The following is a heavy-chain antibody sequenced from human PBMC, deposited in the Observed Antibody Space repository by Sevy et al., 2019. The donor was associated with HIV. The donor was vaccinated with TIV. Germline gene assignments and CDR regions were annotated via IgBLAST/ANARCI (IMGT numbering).Heavy chain of an antibody. CDR1: GFTFSSYA. CDR3: ARGTYCSDSSGYALGY. J-gene: IGHJ4*02. Sequence: GGSLRLSCAASGFTFSSYAMHWVRQAPGKGLEWVAVISYDGSNKYYADSVKGRFTISRDNSKNTLYLQMNSLRAEDTAVYYCARGTYCSDSSGYALGYWGQGTLVTVSS. CDR2: ISYDGSNK. V-gene: IGHV3-30*04. D-gene: IGHD3-22*01.